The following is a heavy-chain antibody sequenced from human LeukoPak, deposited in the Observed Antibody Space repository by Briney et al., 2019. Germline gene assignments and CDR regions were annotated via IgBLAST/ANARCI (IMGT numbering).Heavy chain of an antibody. CDR1: GYTFTGYY. J-gene: IGHJ4*02. D-gene: IGHD1-26*01. CDR2: INPNSGGT. V-gene: IGHV1-2*02. Sequence: EASVKVSCKASGYTFTGYYMHWVRQAPGQGLEWMGWINPNSGGTNYAQKFQGRVTMTRDTSISTAYMELSRLRSDDTAVYYCARAEGWRATTPFDYWGQGTLVTVSS. CDR3: ARAEGWRATTPFDY.